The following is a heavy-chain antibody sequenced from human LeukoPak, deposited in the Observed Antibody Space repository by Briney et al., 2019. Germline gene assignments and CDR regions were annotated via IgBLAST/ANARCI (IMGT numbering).Heavy chain of an antibody. V-gene: IGHV1-69*13. CDR2: IIPIFGTA. CDR1: AGTFSSYA. J-gene: IGHJ4*02. D-gene: IGHD3-10*01. CDR3: AGEAMVRGIPEYYFDY. Sequence: SVTVSCMAAAGTFSSYAISWVRQAPGQGLEWMGGIIPIFGTANYAQKFQGRVTITADESTSTAYMELSSLRPEDTAVYYCAGEAMVRGIPEYYFDYWGQGTLVTVSS.